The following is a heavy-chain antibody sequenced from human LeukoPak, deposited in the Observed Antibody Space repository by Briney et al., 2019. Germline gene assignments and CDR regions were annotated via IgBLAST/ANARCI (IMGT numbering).Heavy chain of an antibody. CDR1: GGSISSYY. CDR2: IHSSGST. J-gene: IGHJ4*02. Sequence: SETLSLTCTVSGGSISSYYWSWIRQPPGKGPEWIAYIHSSGSTNYNPSLKSRVAISVDTSRNHFSLKLSSVTAADTAVSYCARQDNDYPYYFDFWGQGTLVTVSS. V-gene: IGHV4-59*08. D-gene: IGHD4-11*01. CDR3: ARQDNDYPYYFDF.